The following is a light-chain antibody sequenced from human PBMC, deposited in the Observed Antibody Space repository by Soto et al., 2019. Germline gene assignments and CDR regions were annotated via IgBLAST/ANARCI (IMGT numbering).Light chain of an antibody. Sequence: QSALTQPASVSGSPGQSITISCTATSSDVGSSNYVSWYQQHPGKAPKLMIYDVTNRLSGVSDRFSGSKSGNTASLTISGLQAEDEADYYCSSCTLSATGIVFGTGTKLTVL. CDR1: SSDVGSSNY. CDR3: SSCTLSATGIV. CDR2: DVT. J-gene: IGLJ1*01. V-gene: IGLV2-14*01.